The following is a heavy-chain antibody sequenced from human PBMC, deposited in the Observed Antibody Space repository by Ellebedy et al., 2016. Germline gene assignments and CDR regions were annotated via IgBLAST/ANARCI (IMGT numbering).Heavy chain of an antibody. CDR2: IKQDGSQI. J-gene: IGHJ4*02. Sequence: GESLKISCVVSGSTLSTYWMSWFRQAPGKGLEWVANIKQDGSQIQYVDSVKGRFTISRDNAKNSLYLQMNSLRAEDTAMYYCAGGSGWLCDQWGQGTLVTVSS. CDR3: AGGSGWLCDQ. V-gene: IGHV3-7*01. CDR1: GSTLSTYW. D-gene: IGHD6-19*01.